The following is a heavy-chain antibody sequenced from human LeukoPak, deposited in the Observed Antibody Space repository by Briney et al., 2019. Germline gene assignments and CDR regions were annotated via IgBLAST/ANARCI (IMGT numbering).Heavy chain of an antibody. J-gene: IGHJ4*02. Sequence: SQTLSLTCTVSGGSISSGGYYWSWIRQPPGKGLEWIGYIYHSGSTYYNPSLKSRVTISVDRSKNQFSLKLSSVTAADTAVYYCARDPPTKAITYWGQGTLVTVSS. CDR2: IYHSGST. CDR3: ARDPPTKAITY. D-gene: IGHD5-12*01. CDR1: GGSISSGGYY. V-gene: IGHV4-30-2*01.